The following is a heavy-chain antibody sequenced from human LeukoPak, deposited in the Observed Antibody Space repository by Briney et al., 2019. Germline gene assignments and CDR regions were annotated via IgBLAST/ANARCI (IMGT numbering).Heavy chain of an antibody. V-gene: IGHV1-8*01. CDR1: GYTFTSYD. J-gene: IGHJ4*02. CDR3: ARGVRNYYDSSGYYL. CDR2: MNPSSGNT. D-gene: IGHD3-22*01. Sequence: ASVKVSCKASGYTFTSYDINWVRRATGQGLEWMGWMNPSSGNTGYAQKFQGRVTMTRNTSISTAYMELSSLRSEDTAVYYCARGVRNYYDSSGYYLWGQGTLVTVSS.